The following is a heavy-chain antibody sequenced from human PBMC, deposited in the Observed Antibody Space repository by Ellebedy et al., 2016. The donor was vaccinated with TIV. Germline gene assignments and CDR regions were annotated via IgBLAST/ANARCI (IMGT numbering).Heavy chain of an antibody. CDR3: ARLSWGSGWNEDY. CDR1: GFSFSNYN. CDR2: ITGGGSYT. D-gene: IGHD1-1*01. Sequence: GESLKISCAASGFSFSNYNMHWVRQAPGKGLEWVSCITGGGSYTFYADSVKGRFTISRDDARNSLYLQMNSLSADDTALYYCARLSWGSGWNEDYWGQGTLVTVSS. V-gene: IGHV3-21*01. J-gene: IGHJ4*02.